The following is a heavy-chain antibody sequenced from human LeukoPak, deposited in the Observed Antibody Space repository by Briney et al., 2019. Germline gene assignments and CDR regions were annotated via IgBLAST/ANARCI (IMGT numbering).Heavy chain of an antibody. D-gene: IGHD6-13*01. J-gene: IGHJ6*02. Sequence: GGSLRLSCAASGFTVSSNYMSWVRQAPGKGLEWVSVIYSGGSTYYADSVKGRFTISRDNSKNTLYLQMNSLRAEDTAVYYCAREMGIAAAGPHYYYGMDVWGQGTAVTVSS. CDR1: GFTVSSNY. V-gene: IGHV3-53*01. CDR2: IYSGGST. CDR3: AREMGIAAAGPHYYYGMDV.